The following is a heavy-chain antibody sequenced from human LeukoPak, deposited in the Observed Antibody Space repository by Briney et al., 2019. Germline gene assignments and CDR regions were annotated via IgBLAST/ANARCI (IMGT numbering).Heavy chain of an antibody. CDR3: AREEASSGYYQGVVAFDI. CDR1: GFTFSSYS. Sequence: GGSLRLSCAASGFTFSSYSMNWVRQAPGKGLEWVSSISSSSSYIYYADSVKGRFTISRDNAKNSLYLQMNSLRAEDTAVYYCAREEASSGYYQGVVAFDIWGQGTMVTVSS. D-gene: IGHD3-22*01. CDR2: ISSSSSYI. V-gene: IGHV3-21*01. J-gene: IGHJ3*02.